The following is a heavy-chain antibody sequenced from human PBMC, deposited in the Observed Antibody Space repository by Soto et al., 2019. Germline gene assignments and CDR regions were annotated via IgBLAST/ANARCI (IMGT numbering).Heavy chain of an antibody. CDR2: IDSSSSDS. CDR1: GYTFTGST. CDR3: ATEMATIKGVFDK. V-gene: IGHV1-2*02. Sequence: QAHLVQSGAEVKKPGASVKVSCKASGYTFTGSTFHWVRPAPGQGLEWMAWIDSSSSDSSIGPKIQRRVTVTMDAPSSTAYRELTRLRSDDTAVYYCATEMATIKGVFDKWGQGTPVAVSS. J-gene: IGHJ4*02. D-gene: IGHD3-10*01.